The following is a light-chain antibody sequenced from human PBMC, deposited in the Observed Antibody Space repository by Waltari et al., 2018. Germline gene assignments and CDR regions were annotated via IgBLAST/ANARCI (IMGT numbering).Light chain of an antibody. CDR2: GVD. V-gene: IGLV2-14*01. CDR1: SSAVGGYND. J-gene: IGLJ3*02. CDR3: SSYTSTSTLVL. Sequence: QSALTQPASVSGSPGQSITISCTGTSSAVGGYNDVSWYQQHPDKAPKLIISGVDNRPSGISNRFSGFKSGDTAYLTISGLQAEDEADYYCSSYTSTSTLVLFGGGTKLTVL.